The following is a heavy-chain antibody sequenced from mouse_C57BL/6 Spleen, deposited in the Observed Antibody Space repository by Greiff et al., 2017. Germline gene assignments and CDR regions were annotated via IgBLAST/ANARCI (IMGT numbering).Heavy chain of an antibody. CDR3: ARNVGSFWYFDV. CDR2: IWSGGST. J-gene: IGHJ1*03. CDR1: GFSLTSYG. D-gene: IGHD1-1*01. V-gene: IGHV2-2*01. Sequence: QVQLKQSGPGLVQPSQSLSITCTVSGFSLTSYGVHWVRQSPGKGLEWLGVIWSGGSTDYNAAFISRLSISKDNSKSQVFFKMNSLQADDTAIYYCARNVGSFWYFDVWGTGTTVTVSS.